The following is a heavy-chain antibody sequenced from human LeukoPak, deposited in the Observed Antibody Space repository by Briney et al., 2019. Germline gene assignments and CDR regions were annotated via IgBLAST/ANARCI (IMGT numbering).Heavy chain of an antibody. CDR1: GFTFSDYA. CDR2: ISGSAGST. D-gene: IGHD3-10*01. V-gene: IGHV3-23*01. J-gene: IGHJ4*02. CDR3: AKSQRGYDSGTSY. Sequence: GGSLRLSCAASGFTFSDYAMSWVRQAPGKGLEWVSTISGSAGSTYYADSVKGRFAISRDNSKNTLYLQMNSLRAEDTAVYYCAKSQRGYDSGTSYWGQGTLVTVSS.